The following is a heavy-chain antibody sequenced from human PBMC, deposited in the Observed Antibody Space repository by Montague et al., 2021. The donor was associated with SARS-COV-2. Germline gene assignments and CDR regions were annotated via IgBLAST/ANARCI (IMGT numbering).Heavy chain of an antibody. CDR2: IYYSGST. CDR1: GGSISSSSYY. J-gene: IGHJ6*02. Sequence: SETLSLTCTVPGGSISSSSYYWGWIRQPPGKGLEWIGSIYYSGSTHYNPSLKSRVTISVDTSKNQFSLKLSSVTAADTAVYYCARHRLINYGSGIWGYYGMDVWGQGTTVTVSS. CDR3: ARHRLINYGSGIWGYYGMDV. D-gene: IGHD3-10*01. V-gene: IGHV4-39*01.